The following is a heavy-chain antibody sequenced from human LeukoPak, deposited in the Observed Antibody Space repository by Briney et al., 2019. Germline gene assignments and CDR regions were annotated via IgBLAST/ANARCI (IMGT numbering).Heavy chain of an antibody. V-gene: IGHV3-30-3*01. CDR1: GFTFSSYA. CDR3: AGGHDYVWGSLND. CDR2: ISYDGSNK. D-gene: IGHD3-16*01. J-gene: IGHJ4*02. Sequence: PGGSLRLSCAASGFTFSSYAEHWVRQAPGKGLEWVAVISYDGSNKYYADSVKGRFTISRDNSKNTLYLQMNSLRAEDTAVYYCAGGHDYVWGSLNDWGQGTLVTVSS.